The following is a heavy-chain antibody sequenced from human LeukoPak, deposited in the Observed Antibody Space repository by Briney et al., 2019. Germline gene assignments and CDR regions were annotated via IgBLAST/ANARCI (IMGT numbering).Heavy chain of an antibody. CDR1: GGSISSSSYY. CDR3: ARRVTIFGVVINWFDP. V-gene: IGHV4-39*01. CDR2: IYYSGST. J-gene: IGHJ5*02. D-gene: IGHD3-3*01. Sequence: SETLSLTCTVPGGSISSSSYYWGWPRQPPGKGLEWIGSIYYSGSTYYNPSLKSRVTISVDTSKNQFSLKLSSVTAADTAVYYCARRVTIFGVVINWFDPWGQGTLVTVSS.